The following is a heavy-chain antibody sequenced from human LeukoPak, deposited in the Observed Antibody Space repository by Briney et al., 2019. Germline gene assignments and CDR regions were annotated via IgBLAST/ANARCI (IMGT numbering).Heavy chain of an antibody. Sequence: ASVKVSCKASGYTFTSYGISWVRQAPGQGLEWMGWISAYNGNTNYAQKLQGRVTMTTDTSTSTAYMELSSLRSDDTAVYYCARDGGIMTTVTTLDYWGQGTLVTVSS. CDR2: ISAYNGNT. CDR1: GYTFTSYG. CDR3: ARDGGIMTTVTTLDY. V-gene: IGHV1-18*01. D-gene: IGHD4-17*01. J-gene: IGHJ4*02.